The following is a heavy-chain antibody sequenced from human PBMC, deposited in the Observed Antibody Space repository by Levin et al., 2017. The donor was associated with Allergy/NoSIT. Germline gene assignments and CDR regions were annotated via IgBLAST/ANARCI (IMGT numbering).Heavy chain of an antibody. D-gene: IGHD4/OR15-4a*01. CDR1: GFSLTTSGVG. Sequence: SGPTLVKPTQTLTLTCTFSGFSLTTSGVGVGWIRQPPGKALEWLALIYWDGDKRYSPSLRSRLTIAKDTSRNQVVLTMTNMDPVDTATYYCAHRAQYGAPYSTYFFDFWGQGALVTVSS. V-gene: IGHV2-5*02. CDR2: IYWDGDK. J-gene: IGHJ4*02. CDR3: AHRAQYGAPYSTYFFDF.